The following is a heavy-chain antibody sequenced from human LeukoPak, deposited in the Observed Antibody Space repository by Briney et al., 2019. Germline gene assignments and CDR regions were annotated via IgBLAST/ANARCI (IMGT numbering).Heavy chain of an antibody. CDR1: GGTFSSYA. CDR3: ASGPFRTWYYYDSSGYPFDY. Sequence: SVTVSCKASGGTFSSYAISWVRQAPGQGLEWMGGIIPIFGTANYAQKFQGRVRITADESTSTAYMELSSLRSEDTAVYYCASGPFRTWYYYDSSGYPFDYWGQGTLVTVSS. D-gene: IGHD3-22*01. CDR2: IIPIFGTA. J-gene: IGHJ4*02. V-gene: IGHV1-69*13.